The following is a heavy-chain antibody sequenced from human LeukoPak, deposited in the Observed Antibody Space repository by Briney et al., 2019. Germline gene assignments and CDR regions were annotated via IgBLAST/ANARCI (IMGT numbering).Heavy chain of an antibody. Sequence: SVKVPCKASGGTFSSYAISWVRQAPGQGLEWMGRIIPILGIANYAQKFQGRVTITADKSTSTAYMELSSLRSEDTAVYYCATIMGGNYYDSSGYSYWGQGTLVTVSS. J-gene: IGHJ4*02. CDR3: ATIMGGNYYDSSGYSY. CDR2: IIPILGIA. D-gene: IGHD3-22*01. V-gene: IGHV1-69*04. CDR1: GGTFSSYA.